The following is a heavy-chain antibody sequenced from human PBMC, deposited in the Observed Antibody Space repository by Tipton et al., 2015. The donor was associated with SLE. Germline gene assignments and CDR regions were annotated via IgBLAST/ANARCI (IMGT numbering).Heavy chain of an antibody. CDR3: VRHRYTYGYEDY. D-gene: IGHD5-18*01. Sequence: LRLSCTVSGASISTNSYSWGWIRQPPGKGPEWIGCLYYSGDTYFNPSLKSRVTMSMDTSRNQFSLNLNSVTAADTAVYYCVRHRYTYGYEDYWGQGTLVTVSS. CDR1: GASISTNSYS. V-gene: IGHV4-39*07. CDR2: LYYSGDT. J-gene: IGHJ4*02.